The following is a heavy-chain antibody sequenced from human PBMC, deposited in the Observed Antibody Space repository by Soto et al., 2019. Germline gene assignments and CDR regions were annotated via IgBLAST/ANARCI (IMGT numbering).Heavy chain of an antibody. D-gene: IGHD3-3*01. V-gene: IGHV4-59*01. CDR3: ASSPITIFGVVTYFDY. CDR2: IYYSGST. J-gene: IGHJ4*02. CDR1: GGSISSYY. Sequence: SETLSLTCTVSGGSISSYYWSWIRQPPGKGLEWIGYIYYSGSTNYNPSLKSRVTISVDTSKNQFSLKLSSVTAADTAVYYCASSPITIFGVVTYFDYWGQGTLVTVSS.